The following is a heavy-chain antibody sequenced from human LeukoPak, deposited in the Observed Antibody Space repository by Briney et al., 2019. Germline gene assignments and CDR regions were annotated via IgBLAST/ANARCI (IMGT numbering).Heavy chain of an antibody. V-gene: IGHV3-48*01. Sequence: PGGSLRLSCAASGFTFSSYSMNWVRQAPGKGLEWVSYISSSSSTIYYADSVKGRFTIFRDNAKNSLYLQMNSLRAEDTAVYYCARVGTRYCSSTSCYVGYWGQGTLVTVSS. D-gene: IGHD2-2*01. CDR2: ISSSSSTI. CDR1: GFTFSSYS. J-gene: IGHJ4*02. CDR3: ARVGTRYCSSTSCYVGY.